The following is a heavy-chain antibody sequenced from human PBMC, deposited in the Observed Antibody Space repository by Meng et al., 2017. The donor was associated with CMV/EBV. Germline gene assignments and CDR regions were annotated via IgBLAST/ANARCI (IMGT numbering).Heavy chain of an antibody. CDR2: ISGSGGST. Sequence: SRFTFSCYAMSWVRQAPGKGLEWVSAISGSGGSTYYADSVKGRFTISRDNSKNTLYLQMNSLRAEDTAVYYCAKVGGYCSSTSCSDYWGQGTLVTVSS. CDR3: AKVGGYCSSTSCSDY. CDR1: RFTFSCYA. D-gene: IGHD2-2*01. V-gene: IGHV3-23*01. J-gene: IGHJ4*02.